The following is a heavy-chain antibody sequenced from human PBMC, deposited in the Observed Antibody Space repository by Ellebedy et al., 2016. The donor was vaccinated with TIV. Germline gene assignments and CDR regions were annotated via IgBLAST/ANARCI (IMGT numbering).Heavy chain of an antibody. CDR1: GFTFSSYW. J-gene: IGHJ6*03. CDR2: IKQDGSEK. D-gene: IGHD2-2*01. CDR3: ARRFVVVPGHTSYYYYYMDV. V-gene: IGHV3-7*01. Sequence: GGSLRLXXAASGFTFSSYWMSWVRQAPGKGLEWVANIKQDGSEKYYVDSVKGRFTISRDNAKNSLYLQMNSLRAEDTAVYYCARRFVVVPGHTSYYYYYMDVWGKGTTVTVSS.